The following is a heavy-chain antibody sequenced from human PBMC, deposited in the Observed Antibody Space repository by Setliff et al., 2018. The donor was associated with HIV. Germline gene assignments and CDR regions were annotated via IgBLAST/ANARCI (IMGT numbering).Heavy chain of an antibody. CDR2: IGSDVSVI. CDR1: GVTFSIYS. CDR3: ASAGGGNSGTRWFDY. D-gene: IGHD2-21*02. V-gene: IGHV3-48*01. J-gene: IGHJ4*02. Sequence: GGSLRLSCVVSGVTFSIYSMAWVRQAPGKGLEWLSYIGSDVSVIFYGDSVKGRFTVSRDNAKNSLYLHMNNLRAEDTAVYYCASAGGGNSGTRWFDYWGQGALVTVSS.